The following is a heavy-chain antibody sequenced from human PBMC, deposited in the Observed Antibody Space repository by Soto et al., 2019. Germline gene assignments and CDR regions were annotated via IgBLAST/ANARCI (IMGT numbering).Heavy chain of an antibody. J-gene: IGHJ5*01. CDR2: ISAYNGNT. Sequence: QVQLVQSGAEVKKPGASVKVSCKASAYRFTSYGVSWVRQAPGQGPEWMGWISAYNGNTNYAQKLQARVTMTTDTSTNTAYMELRSLRSDDTAVYYCATFDRRGYYYDSWGQGTLVTVSS. V-gene: IGHV1-18*04. CDR3: ATFDRRGYYYDS. CDR1: AYRFTSYG. D-gene: IGHD3-22*01.